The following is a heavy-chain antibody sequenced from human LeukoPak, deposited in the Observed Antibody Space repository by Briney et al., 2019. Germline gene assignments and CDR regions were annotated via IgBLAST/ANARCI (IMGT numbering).Heavy chain of an antibody. D-gene: IGHD3-3*01. CDR3: ARAANLPQRFLEWNDAFDI. CDR2: IYTSGST. V-gene: IGHV4-61*02. CDR1: GGSISSGSYY. Sequence: PSQTLSLTCTVSGGSISSGSYYWSWIRQPAGKGLEWIGRIYTSGSTNYNPSLKSRVTISVDTSKNQFSLKLSSVTAADTAVYYCARAANLPQRFLEWNDAFDIWGQGTMVTVSS. J-gene: IGHJ3*02.